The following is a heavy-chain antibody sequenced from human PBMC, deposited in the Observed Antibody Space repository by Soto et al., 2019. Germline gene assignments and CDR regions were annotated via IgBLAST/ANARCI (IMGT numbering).Heavy chain of an antibody. CDR2: ISSNGENT. D-gene: IGHD2-2*01. J-gene: IGHJ4*02. V-gene: IGHV3-23*01. Sequence: PGGSLRLSCAASRFTSGYHAMNWVRQAPGKGLEWVSTISSNGENTHYADSVKGRFIISSDNSSNTVALQMNSLRAEDTAVYYCAREDSIIIPAVSDFWGQGTLVTVSS. CDR3: AREDSIIIPAVSDF. CDR1: RFTSGYHA.